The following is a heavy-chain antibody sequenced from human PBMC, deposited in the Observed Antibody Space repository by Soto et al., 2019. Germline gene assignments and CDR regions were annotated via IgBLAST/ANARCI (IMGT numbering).Heavy chain of an antibody. CDR2: IVVGSGNT. D-gene: IGHD3-3*01. V-gene: IGHV1-58*01. J-gene: IGHJ4*02. CDR3: AAGLRFLEWLPWPDY. CDR1: GFTFTSSA. Sequence: SMKVSCKASGFTFTSSAVQWVRQARGQRLEWIGWIVVGSGNTNYAQKFQERVTITRDMSTSTAYMELSSLRSEDTAVYYCAAGLRFLEWLPWPDYWGQGTLVTVSS.